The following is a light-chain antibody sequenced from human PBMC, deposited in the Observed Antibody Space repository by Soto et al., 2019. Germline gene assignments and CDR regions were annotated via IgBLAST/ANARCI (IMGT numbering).Light chain of an antibody. Sequence: QPVLTQPPSVSAAPGQKVTISCSGSSSNIGNNYVSWYQQFPGTAPKLLIYDNNKRPSGIPDRFSGSKSGTSATLGITGLQTGDEADYYCGTWDSSLSAVVLGGGTKLTVL. CDR1: SSNIGNNY. V-gene: IGLV1-51*01. J-gene: IGLJ2*01. CDR3: GTWDSSLSAVV. CDR2: DNN.